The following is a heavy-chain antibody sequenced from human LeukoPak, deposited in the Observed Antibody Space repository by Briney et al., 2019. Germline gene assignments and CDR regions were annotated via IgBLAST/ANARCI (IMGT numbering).Heavy chain of an antibody. CDR2: IYFSVST. J-gene: IGHJ6*02. CDR3: ARLLFAMDV. Sequence: PSETLSLTCTASVDSISSSSYSWGWIRQPPGKGLEWIGSIYFSVSTYYHPSLRSRHTISVDTSKNQFSLRLTSVTAADTAVYYCARLLFAMDVWGQGTTVTVSS. CDR1: VDSISSSSYS. V-gene: IGHV4-39*01. D-gene: IGHD2-21*01.